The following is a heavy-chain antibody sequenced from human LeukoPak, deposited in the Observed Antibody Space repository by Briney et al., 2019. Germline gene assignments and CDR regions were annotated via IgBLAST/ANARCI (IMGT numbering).Heavy chain of an antibody. CDR1: GYSFTTYG. CDR3: ARDRGVVVVPAAIPDAFDI. D-gene: IGHD2-2*01. Sequence: ASVKVSCKASGYSFTTYGISWVRQAPGQGLEWMGWISAYNGNTKYAQKFQDRVTMTTDTSTTTAYMELRSLRSDDSAVYYCARDRGVVVVPAAIPDAFDIWGQGTMVTVSS. V-gene: IGHV1-18*01. CDR2: ISAYNGNT. J-gene: IGHJ3*02.